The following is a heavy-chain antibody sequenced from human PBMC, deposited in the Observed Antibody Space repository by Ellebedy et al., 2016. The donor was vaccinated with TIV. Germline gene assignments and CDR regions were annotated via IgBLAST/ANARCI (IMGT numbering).Heavy chain of an antibody. D-gene: IGHD4-23*01. CDR1: GGSINSTTYY. CDR2: LYYMGST. V-gene: IGHV4-39*07. CDR3: ARGGWELPTGTLSR. J-gene: IGHJ4*02. Sequence: MPSETLSLTCAVPGGSINSTTYYWGCVRQPPVRGLEWIGALYYMGSTYYNPSLKSRVTISIDTSNNRFSLNLKSVTVADTAVYYCARGGWELPTGTLSRWGQGTLVTVSS.